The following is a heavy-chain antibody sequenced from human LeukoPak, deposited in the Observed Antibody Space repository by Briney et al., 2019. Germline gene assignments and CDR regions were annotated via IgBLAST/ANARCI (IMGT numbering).Heavy chain of an antibody. J-gene: IGHJ4*02. CDR3: ARDRPGVGATWRPRTGFDY. CDR2: IYYSGST. CDR1: GGSVSSGSYY. D-gene: IGHD1-26*01. V-gene: IGHV4-61*01. Sequence: SETLSLTCTVSGGSVSSGSYYWSWIRQPPGKGLEWIGYIYYSGSTNYNPSLKSRVTISVDTSKNQFSLKLSSVTAADTAVYYCARDRPGVGATWRPRTGFDYWGQGTLVTVSS.